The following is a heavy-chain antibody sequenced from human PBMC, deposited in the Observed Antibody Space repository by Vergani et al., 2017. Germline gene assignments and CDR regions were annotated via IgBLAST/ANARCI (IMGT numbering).Heavy chain of an antibody. Sequence: QVQLVESGGGVVQPGRSLRLSCAASGFTFSSYAMHWVRQAPGKGLEWVAVISYDGRNKYYADSVKGRVTISRDNSKNTLYLQMNSLRAEDTAVYYCARSDGDYEARWYFDLWGRGTLVTVSS. D-gene: IGHD4-17*01. V-gene: IGHV3-30*04. CDR1: GFTFSSYA. CDR3: ARSDGDYEARWYFDL. J-gene: IGHJ2*01. CDR2: ISYDGRNK.